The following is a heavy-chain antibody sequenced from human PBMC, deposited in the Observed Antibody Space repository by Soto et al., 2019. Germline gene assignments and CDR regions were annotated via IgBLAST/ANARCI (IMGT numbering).Heavy chain of an antibody. V-gene: IGHV3-7*04. CDR3: GRGGSTGWHFDW. CDR1: GFTLSSYG. Sequence: PGGSLRLSCEASGFTLSSYGMSWIRQAPGKGLEWVADTRQAGGQSYLVDSVQGRFTTSRDNAKNSVYLQMNSLRAEDTAVYYCGRGGSTGWHFDWWGEGTLVTVSA. J-gene: IGHJ4*02. D-gene: IGHD2-8*02. CDR2: TRQAGGQS.